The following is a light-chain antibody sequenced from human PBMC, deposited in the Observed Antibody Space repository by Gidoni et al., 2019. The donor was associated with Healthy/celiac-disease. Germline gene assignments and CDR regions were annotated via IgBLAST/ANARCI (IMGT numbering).Light chain of an antibody. J-gene: IGLJ2*01. CDR2: GNS. CDR3: QSYDSSLRGSSV. Sequence: QSVLPQPPSVSGAPGQRVTISCTGSSSNIGAGYDVHWYQQLPGTAPKLLIYGNSNRPSGVPDRFSGSKSGTSASLAITGLQAEDEADYYCQSYDSSLRGSSVFGGGTKLTVL. CDR1: SSNIGAGYD. V-gene: IGLV1-40*01.